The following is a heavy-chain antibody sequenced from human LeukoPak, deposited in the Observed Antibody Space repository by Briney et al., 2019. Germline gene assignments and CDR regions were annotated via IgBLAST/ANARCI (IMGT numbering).Heavy chain of an antibody. Sequence: GGSLRLSCAASGFXFSSYAISWVRQAPGKGLEWVSAISGSGDNTYYADSVKGRFTISRDNPENTLYLQMNSLRAEDTAVYYCAKDPPQLAYCGGDCTYYYYGMDVWGQGTTVTVSS. D-gene: IGHD2-21*02. CDR2: ISGSGDNT. J-gene: IGHJ6*02. V-gene: IGHV3-23*01. CDR3: AKDPPQLAYCGGDCTYYYYGMDV. CDR1: GFXFSSYA.